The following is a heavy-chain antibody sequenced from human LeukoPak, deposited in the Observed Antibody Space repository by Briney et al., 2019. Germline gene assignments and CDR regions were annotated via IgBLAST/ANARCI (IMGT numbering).Heavy chain of an antibody. CDR1: GGSISSYY. Sequence: SETLSLTCTVSGGSISSYYWSWIRQPPGRGLEWIGYIYFSGSTIYNPSLKSRVTISVDSSKNQFSLRLSSVTAGGTAVYYCARHEGSGSGSKPFDYWGQGTPVTVSS. CDR3: ARHEGSGSGSKPFDY. V-gene: IGHV4-59*08. CDR2: IYFSGST. D-gene: IGHD3-10*01. J-gene: IGHJ4*02.